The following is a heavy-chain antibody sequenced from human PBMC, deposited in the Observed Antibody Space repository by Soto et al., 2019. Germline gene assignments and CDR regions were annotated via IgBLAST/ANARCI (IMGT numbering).Heavy chain of an antibody. CDR2: IIPIFGTA. Sequence: SVKVSCKASGGTFSSYAISWVRQAPGQGLEWMGGIIPIFGTANYAQKFQGRVTITADESTSTAYMELSSLRSEDTAVYYCARDRYCSSTSCYLYPSYWGQGTLVTVSS. J-gene: IGHJ4*02. CDR1: GGTFSSYA. CDR3: ARDRYCSSTSCYLYPSY. D-gene: IGHD2-2*01. V-gene: IGHV1-69*13.